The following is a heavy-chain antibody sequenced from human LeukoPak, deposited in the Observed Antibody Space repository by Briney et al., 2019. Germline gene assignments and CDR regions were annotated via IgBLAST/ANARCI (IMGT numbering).Heavy chain of an antibody. D-gene: IGHD3-22*01. CDR2: IYYSGST. CDR3: ASTHYYDSSGYFSAFDI. V-gene: IGHV4-61*08. CDR1: GGSISSGGYY. J-gene: IGHJ3*02. Sequence: SETLSLTCTVSGGSISSGGYYWSWIRQHPGKGLEWIGYIYYSGSTNYNPSLKSRVTISVDTSKNQCSLKLSSVTAADTAVYYCASTHYYDSSGYFSAFDIWGQGTMVTVSS.